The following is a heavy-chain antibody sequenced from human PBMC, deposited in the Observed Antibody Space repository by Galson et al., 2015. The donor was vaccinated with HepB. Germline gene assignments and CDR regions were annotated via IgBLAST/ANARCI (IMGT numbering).Heavy chain of an antibody. CDR1: GGTFDTYT. Sequence: SVKVSCKASGGTFDTYTVSWVRQAPGQGLEWVGGIIPIFGIANYAQKFRGRVTITADKSTSTAYMELSSLRSEDTADYYCATSAGHYDVLTGSDYFYYYMDVWGKGTTVTVSS. D-gene: IGHD3-9*01. J-gene: IGHJ6*03. V-gene: IGHV1-69*10. CDR2: IIPIFGIA. CDR3: ATSAGHYDVLTGSDYFYYYMDV.